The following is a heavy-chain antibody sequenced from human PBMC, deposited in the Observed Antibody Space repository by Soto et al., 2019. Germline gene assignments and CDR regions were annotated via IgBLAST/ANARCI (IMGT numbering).Heavy chain of an antibody. CDR3: ARDRCSSTSCYTGYYYGMDV. Sequence: PSETLSLTCTVSGGSVSSGSYYWSWIRQPPGKGLEWIGYIYYSGTTNYNPSLKSRVTISVDTSKNQFSLKLSSVTAADTAVYYCARDRCSSTSCYTGYYYGMDVWGHGTTVTVSS. V-gene: IGHV4-61*01. D-gene: IGHD2-2*02. J-gene: IGHJ6*02. CDR2: IYYSGTT. CDR1: GGSVSSGSYY.